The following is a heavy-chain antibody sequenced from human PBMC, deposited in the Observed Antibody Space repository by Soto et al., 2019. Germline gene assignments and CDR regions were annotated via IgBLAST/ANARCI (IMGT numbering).Heavy chain of an antibody. CDR3: AGSIYCQGVSS. CDR2: MHANSGLT. Sequence: QVQLVQSGAEVKKPGASVKVSCKASGNTFTNLDLNWVRQAPGQGLEWMGWMHANSGLTGYAQKFHGGVSMTQDISKRTANMKLSSLSGEDTAVYYCAGSIYCQGVSSWGQGTVFVVSS. J-gene: IGHJ5*02. V-gene: IGHV1-8*01. CDR1: GNTFTNLD. D-gene: IGHD2-15*01.